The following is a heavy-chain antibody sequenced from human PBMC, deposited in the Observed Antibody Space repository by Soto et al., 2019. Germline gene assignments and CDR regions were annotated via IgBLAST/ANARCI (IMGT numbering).Heavy chain of an antibody. CDR2: IIPRSGTS. J-gene: IGHJ5*02. V-gene: IGHV1-69*13. D-gene: IGHD6-19*01. CDR3: ARERWGSGSRWFDP. CDR1: GDTFSTYT. Sequence: GASVKVSCKASGDTFSTYTITWVRQAPGQGLEWMGGIIPRSGTSNYAQKFQGRVTITADESTSTAYMELSSLTSEDTAVYYCARERWGSGSRWFDPWGQGTLVTVSS.